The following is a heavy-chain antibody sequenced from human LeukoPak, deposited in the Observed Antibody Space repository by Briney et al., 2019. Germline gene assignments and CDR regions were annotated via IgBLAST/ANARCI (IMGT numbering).Heavy chain of an antibody. CDR2: FDREDGET. Sequence: ASVKVSCKVSGYTLTELSMHWVRQAPGKGLEWMGGFDREDGETIYAQKFQGRVTMTEDTPTDTAYMELSSLSSEDTAVYYCSAGSGGTYLGDFDYWGQGTLVTVSS. CDR1: GYTLTELS. CDR3: SAGSGGTYLGDFDY. V-gene: IGHV1-24*01. D-gene: IGHD1-26*01. J-gene: IGHJ4*02.